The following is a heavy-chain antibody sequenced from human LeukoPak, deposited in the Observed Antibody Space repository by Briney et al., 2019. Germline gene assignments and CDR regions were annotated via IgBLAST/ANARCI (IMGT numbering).Heavy chain of an antibody. CDR1: GGSISSYY. J-gene: IGHJ6*03. Sequence: PSETLSLTCTVSGGSISSYYWGWIRQPPGKGLEWIGSIYGSGSTYYNPSLKSRVTISVDTSKNQFSLRLSSVTAADTAVYYCARGGDNLVGATQTSYYYMDVWGKGTTVTVSS. D-gene: IGHD1-26*01. V-gene: IGHV4-38-2*02. CDR2: IYGSGST. CDR3: ARGGDNLVGATQTSYYYMDV.